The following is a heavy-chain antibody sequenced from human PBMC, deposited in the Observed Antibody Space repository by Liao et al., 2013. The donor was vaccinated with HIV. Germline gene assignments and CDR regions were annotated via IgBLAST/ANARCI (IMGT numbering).Heavy chain of an antibody. V-gene: IGHV4-34*01. J-gene: IGHJ4*02. Sequence: QVQLQQWGASLLRPSETLSLTCAVYGGSFSGYWWSWIRESPGKGLEWIGEIDHSGSTNYNPSLKSRVTVSMDKSKNQFSLRLTSVTAADTAVYYCARVNLMRTFDYWGQGTLVTVSS. CDR2: IDHSGST. CDR1: GGSFSGYW. CDR3: ARVNLMRTFDY.